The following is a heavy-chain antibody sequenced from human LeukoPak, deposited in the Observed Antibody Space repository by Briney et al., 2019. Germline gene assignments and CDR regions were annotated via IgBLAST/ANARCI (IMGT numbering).Heavy chain of an antibody. V-gene: IGHV3-74*01. D-gene: IGHD2-2*01. J-gene: IGHJ3*02. Sequence: GGSLRLSCAASEFTFSNYWMHWVRQAPGKGLVWVSRINNDGSSTIYADSVKGRFTISRDNAKNTLYLQMNSLRAEDTAVHYCARDCSSTSCYDAFDIWGQGTMVTVSS. CDR1: EFTFSNYW. CDR3: ARDCSSTSCYDAFDI. CDR2: INNDGSST.